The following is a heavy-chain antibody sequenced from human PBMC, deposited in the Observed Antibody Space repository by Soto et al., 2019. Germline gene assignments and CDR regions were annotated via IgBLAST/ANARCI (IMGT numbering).Heavy chain of an antibody. J-gene: IGHJ4*02. Sequence: ASVKVSCKASGYTFTGYYMHWVRQAPGQGLEWMGWINPNSGGTNYAQKFQGRVTMTRDTSISTAYMELSRLRSDETAVYYCARDHGIQLIADSWGQGTLVTVSS. CDR3: ARDHGIQLIADS. D-gene: IGHD5-18*01. CDR1: GYTFTGYY. CDR2: INPNSGGT. V-gene: IGHV1-2*02.